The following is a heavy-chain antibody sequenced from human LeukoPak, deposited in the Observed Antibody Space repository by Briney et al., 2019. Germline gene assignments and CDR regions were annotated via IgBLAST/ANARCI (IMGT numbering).Heavy chain of an antibody. J-gene: IGHJ4*02. V-gene: IGHV3-30*18. CDR2: ISYDGSNK. CDR3: AKDHRRILDCSGGSCPLSFPDY. CDR1: GFTFSSYG. Sequence: GRSLRLSCAASGFTFSSYGMHWVRQAPGKGLEWVAVISYDGSNKYYADSVKGRFTISRDNSKNTLYLQMYSLRAEDTAVYYCAKDHRRILDCSGGSCPLSFPDYWGQGTLVTVSS. D-gene: IGHD2-15*01.